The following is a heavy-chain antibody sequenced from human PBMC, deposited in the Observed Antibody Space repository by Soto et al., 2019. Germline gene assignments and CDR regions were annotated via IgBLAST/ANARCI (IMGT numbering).Heavy chain of an antibody. Sequence: PGEPLKISCKGSGYSFTSYWISWARQMPGKGLEWMGRIDPSDSYTNYSPSFQGHVTISADKSISTAYLQWSSLKASDTAMYYCARQGITMVRGVNSDMDVWGQGTTVTVSS. CDR2: IDPSDSYT. CDR3: ARQGITMVRGVNSDMDV. CDR1: GYSFTSYW. D-gene: IGHD3-10*01. J-gene: IGHJ6*02. V-gene: IGHV5-10-1*01.